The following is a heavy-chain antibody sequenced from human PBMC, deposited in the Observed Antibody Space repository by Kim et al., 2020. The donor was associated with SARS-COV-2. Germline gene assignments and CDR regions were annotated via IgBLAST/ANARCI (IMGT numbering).Heavy chain of an antibody. CDR3: ARLEYSISSRLFDP. CDR1: GGSVSSSNYY. Sequence: SETLTLTCTVSGGSVSSSNYYWGWIRQPPGKGLEWIGNIYYTGDTYYNPSLKSRVTISVDTSKNHFSLKLSALTARDAAVYYCARLEYSISSRLFDPWGQGTLVTVFS. J-gene: IGHJ5*02. CDR2: IYYTGDT. D-gene: IGHD6-6*01. V-gene: IGHV4-39*02.